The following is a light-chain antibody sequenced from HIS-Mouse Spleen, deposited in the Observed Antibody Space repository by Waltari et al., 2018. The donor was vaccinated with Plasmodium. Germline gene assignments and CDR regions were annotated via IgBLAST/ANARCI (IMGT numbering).Light chain of an antibody. CDR3: GTWDSSLSAGVV. V-gene: IGLV1-51*01. CDR2: DNN. CDR1: RSNIGNNY. Sequence: QSVLTQPPSVSAAPGQTVTISCSGSRSNIGNNYVSWYQHSPGTAPKHLNYDNNTRPSGIPARFSGSKSGTSATLGITGRQTGDEADYYCGTWDSSLSAGVVFGGGTKLTVL. J-gene: IGLJ2*01.